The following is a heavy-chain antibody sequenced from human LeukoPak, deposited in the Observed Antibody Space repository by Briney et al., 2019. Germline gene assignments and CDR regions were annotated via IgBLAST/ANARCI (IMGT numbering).Heavy chain of an antibody. D-gene: IGHD2-2*01. CDR1: GYTLTELS. CDR3: ATLENVVVPAAMNEALGNWFDP. CDR2: FDPEDGET. J-gene: IGHJ5*02. V-gene: IGHV1-24*01. Sequence: EASVKVSCKVSGYTLTELSTHWVRQAPGKGLEWMGGFDPEDGETIYAQKFQGRVTMTEDTSTDTAYMELSSLRSEDTAVYYCATLENVVVPAAMNEALGNWFDPWGQGTLVTVSS.